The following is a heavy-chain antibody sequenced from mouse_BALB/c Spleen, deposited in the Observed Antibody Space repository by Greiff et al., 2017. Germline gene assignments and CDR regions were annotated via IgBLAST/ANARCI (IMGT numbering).Heavy chain of an antibody. CDR2: ISSGSSTI. V-gene: IGHV5-17*02. Sequence: EVHLVESGGGLVQPGGSRKLSCAASGFTFSSFGMHWVRQAPEKGLEWVAYISSGSSTIYYADTVKGRFTISRDNPKNTLFLQMTSLRSEDTAMYYCARLSYFDYWGQGTTLTVSS. J-gene: IGHJ2*01. CDR1: GFTFSSFG. CDR3: ARLSYFDY.